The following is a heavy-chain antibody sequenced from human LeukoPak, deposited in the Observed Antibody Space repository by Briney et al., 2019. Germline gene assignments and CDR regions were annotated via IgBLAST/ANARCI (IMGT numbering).Heavy chain of an antibody. CDR2: IKPKTDGETT. V-gene: IGHV3-15*07. D-gene: IGHD3-10*01. Sequence: GGSLRLSCAASGFTFSNAYMNWVRQAPGKGLEWVGRIKPKTDGETTEYAAPVKDRFSISRDDSKSMMYLQMNSLKTEDTAVYYCAKAPWDSGSYYRPYYYAMDVWGQGTTVTVSS. CDR3: AKAPWDSGSYYRPYYYAMDV. CDR1: GFTFSNAY. J-gene: IGHJ6*02.